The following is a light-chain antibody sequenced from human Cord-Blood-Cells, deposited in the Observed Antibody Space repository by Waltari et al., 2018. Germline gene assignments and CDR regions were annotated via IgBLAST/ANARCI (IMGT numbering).Light chain of an antibody. V-gene: IGLV3-21*04. Sequence: SYVLTQPPSVSVAPGKTARITCGGNNSGSKSVHWYQQEPGQAPVLVIYYDSDRPPGIPERFSGSNSGNTATLTISRVEAGDEADYYCQVWDSSSDHVVFGGGTKLTVL. CDR3: QVWDSSSDHVV. CDR1: NSGSKS. J-gene: IGLJ2*01. CDR2: YDS.